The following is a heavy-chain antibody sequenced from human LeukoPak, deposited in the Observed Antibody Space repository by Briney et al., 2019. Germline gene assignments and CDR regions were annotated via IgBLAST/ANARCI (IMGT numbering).Heavy chain of an antibody. CDR2: IYTSGST. CDR1: GGSIRSYY. J-gene: IGHJ2*01. CDR3: ARCAAGTALSSYWYFDL. Sequence: PSETLSLTCTVSGGSIRSYYWSWIRQPPGKGLEWIGRIYTSGSTNYNPSLKSRVTMSVDTSKNQFSLKLSSVTAADTAVYYCARCAAGTALSSYWYFDLWGRGTLVTVSS. V-gene: IGHV4-4*07. D-gene: IGHD6-13*01.